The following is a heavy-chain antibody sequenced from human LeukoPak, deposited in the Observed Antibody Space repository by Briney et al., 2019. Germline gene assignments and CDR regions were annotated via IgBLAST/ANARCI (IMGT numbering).Heavy chain of an antibody. V-gene: IGHV4-59*11. Sequence: SETLSLTCTVSGGSISSHYWSWIRQPPGKGLEWIGYIYYSGSTNYNPSLKSRVTISVDTSKNQFSPKLSSVTAADTAVYYCARTRTLCSSTSCYGGWFDPWGQGTLVTVSS. J-gene: IGHJ5*02. CDR3: ARTRTLCSSTSCYGGWFDP. CDR2: IYYSGST. D-gene: IGHD2-2*01. CDR1: GGSISSHY.